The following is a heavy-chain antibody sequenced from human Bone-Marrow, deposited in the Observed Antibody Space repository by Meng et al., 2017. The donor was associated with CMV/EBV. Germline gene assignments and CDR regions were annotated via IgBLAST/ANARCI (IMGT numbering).Heavy chain of an antibody. D-gene: IGHD3-3*01. CDR1: GFTFSSYA. Sequence: SCAAPGFTFSSYAMHWFRQAQGKGLGWVAVISSDGSNKYYPDSVKGRFTISRDNSKNTLYLQLNSLRAEDTAVYYCARVSYDFWSGYYLSYCYGMDVWAKGTTATFPS. CDR2: ISSDGSNK. J-gene: IGHJ6*04. CDR3: ARVSYDFWSGYYLSYCYGMDV. V-gene: IGHV3-30*04.